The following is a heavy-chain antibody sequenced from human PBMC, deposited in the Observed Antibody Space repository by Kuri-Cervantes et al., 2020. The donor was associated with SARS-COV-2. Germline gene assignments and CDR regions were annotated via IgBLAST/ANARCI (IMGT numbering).Heavy chain of an antibody. D-gene: IGHD3-16*01. CDR1: GFTFSSYA. CDR3: AKGGVLGQTLHF. CDR2: ISESGDIT. J-gene: IGHJ4*02. Sequence: GRSLTLACAASGFTFSSYAMTWVRQAAGKGLEWVSGISESGDITDYADSVKGRFTISRDSSKNTLYLQMDSLKVEDTAAYYCAKGGVLGQTLHFWGQGTLVTVSS. V-gene: IGHV3-23*01.